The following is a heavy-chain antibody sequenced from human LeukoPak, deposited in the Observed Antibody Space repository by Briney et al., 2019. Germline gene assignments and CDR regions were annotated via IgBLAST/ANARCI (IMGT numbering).Heavy chain of an antibody. D-gene: IGHD6-13*01. Sequence: ASVKVSCKASGYTFTSYGISWVRQAPGQGLEWMGWISVYNGNTNYAQKLQGRVTMTTDTSTSTAYMELRSLRSDDTAVYYCARDKSIEVSSSRDYWGQGTLVTVSS. CDR1: GYTFTSYG. V-gene: IGHV1-18*04. CDR3: ARDKSIEVSSSRDY. CDR2: ISVYNGNT. J-gene: IGHJ4*02.